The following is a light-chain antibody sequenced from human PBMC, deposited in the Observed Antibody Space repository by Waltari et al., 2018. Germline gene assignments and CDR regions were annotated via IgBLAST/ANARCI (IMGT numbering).Light chain of an antibody. Sequence: EIVLTQSPDTLCLSPGERANLSCRDSQSVCRYVAWYQQSPGKAPRLLIYPASNRATGIPARCSGSGSGTAFTLTNSSLEAEDFAVQYCQHRSTFGQGTRLEIK. CDR2: PAS. V-gene: IGKV3-11*01. J-gene: IGKJ5*01. CDR3: QHRST. CDR1: QSVCRY.